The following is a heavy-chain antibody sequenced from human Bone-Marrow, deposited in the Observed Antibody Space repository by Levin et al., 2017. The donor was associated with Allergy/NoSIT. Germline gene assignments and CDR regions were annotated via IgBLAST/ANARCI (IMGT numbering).Heavy chain of an antibody. D-gene: IGHD2-2*01. J-gene: IGHJ5*02. Sequence: SQTLSLTCTVSGGSISSGGYYWSWIRQHPGKGLEWIGYIYYSGSTYYNPSLKSRVTISVDTSKNQFSLKLSSVTAADTAVYYCARVCRVFCSSTSCPLAWFDPWGQGTLVTVSS. V-gene: IGHV4-31*03. CDR2: IYYSGST. CDR1: GGSISSGGYY. CDR3: ARVCRVFCSSTSCPLAWFDP.